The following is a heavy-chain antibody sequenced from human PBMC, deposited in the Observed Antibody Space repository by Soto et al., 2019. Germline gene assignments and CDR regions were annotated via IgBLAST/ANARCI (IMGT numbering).Heavy chain of an antibody. D-gene: IGHD2-15*01. J-gene: IGHJ2*01. V-gene: IGHV1-18*01. Sequence: QVQVVQSGAEVKKPGASVKVACKASGYSFDTFGMSWVRQAPGQGLEWMGWISIEKGDTNSAQKFQGSVTLTTDTAPTTGYMELRSLTSDDKAVYYCARCYCRVGSCVTGRHFDHWGRGTLVTVSS. CDR2: ISIEKGDT. CDR1: GYSFDTFG. CDR3: ARCYCRVGSCVTGRHFDH.